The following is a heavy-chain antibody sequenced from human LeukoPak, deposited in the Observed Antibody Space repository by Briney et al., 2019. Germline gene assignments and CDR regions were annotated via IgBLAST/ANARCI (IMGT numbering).Heavy chain of an antibody. CDR2: YSATT. D-gene: IGHD3-22*01. J-gene: IGHJ4*02. V-gene: IGHV4-39*01. Sequence: SETLSLTCSVSGGPISSSGHYWGWIRQSPGKGLEWIGSYSATTYYNPSLKSRVIISVDTSKNQFSLNLSSVTAADTAVYYCSRQGGYHDSSGSVDYWGPGTLVTVSS. CDR1: GGPISSSGHY. CDR3: SRQGGYHDSSGSVDY.